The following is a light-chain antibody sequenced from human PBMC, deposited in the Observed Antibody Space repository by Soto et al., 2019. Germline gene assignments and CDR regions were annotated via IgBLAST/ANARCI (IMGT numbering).Light chain of an antibody. CDR2: EVT. CDR3: CSFAGGTNLV. Sequence: QSALIQPPSASGSPGQSVTISCTGTRRDIGGYDFVSWYQQHPGKAPKLLISEVTKRPSGVPDRFSGSKSGNKASLTISGLQSDDEADYYCCSFAGGTNLVFGTGTKVTVL. CDR1: RRDIGGYDF. V-gene: IGLV2-8*01. J-gene: IGLJ1*01.